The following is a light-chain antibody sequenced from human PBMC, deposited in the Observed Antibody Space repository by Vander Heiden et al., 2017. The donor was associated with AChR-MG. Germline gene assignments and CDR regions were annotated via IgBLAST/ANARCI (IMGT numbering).Light chain of an antibody. V-gene: IGKV3-11*01. Sequence: EILLTQPPATLSLSPGERATFSCTASESVSRPLAWYQQKPGQAPRLLIYDTSNSATGIPARFSGSGSGTDFTLTISGLEPEDFAVYYCHGRTNWRYTFGQGTKLEIK. CDR3: HGRTNWRYT. CDR1: ESVSRP. J-gene: IGKJ2*01. CDR2: DTS.